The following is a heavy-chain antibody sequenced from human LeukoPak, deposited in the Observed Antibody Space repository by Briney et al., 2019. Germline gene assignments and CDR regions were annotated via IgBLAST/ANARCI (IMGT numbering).Heavy chain of an antibody. D-gene: IGHD2-2*01. Sequence: SQTLSLTCTVSGGSISSGGYYWSWIRQHPGKGLEWIGYIYYSGSTYYNPSLKSRVTISVDTSKNQFSLKLSSVTAADTAVYYCARSYCSSTSCSPYYYYYMDVWGKGTAVTVSS. V-gene: IGHV4-31*03. CDR1: GGSISSGGYY. J-gene: IGHJ6*03. CDR3: ARSYCSSTSCSPYYYYYMDV. CDR2: IYYSGST.